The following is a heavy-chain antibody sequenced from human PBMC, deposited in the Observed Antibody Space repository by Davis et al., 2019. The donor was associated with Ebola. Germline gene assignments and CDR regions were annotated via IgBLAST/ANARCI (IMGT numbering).Heavy chain of an antibody. V-gene: IGHV4-39*07. D-gene: IGHD1-26*01. Sequence: MPGGSLRLSCTVSGASISRTTNYYWGWIRQSPGKGLEWIGSIYYSGSTNYNPSLKSRVTISVDTSKNQFSLKLSSVTAADTAVYYCAGLGATLFHWGQGTLVTVSS. CDR1: GASISRTTNYY. CDR3: AGLGATLFH. CDR2: IYYSGST. J-gene: IGHJ4*02.